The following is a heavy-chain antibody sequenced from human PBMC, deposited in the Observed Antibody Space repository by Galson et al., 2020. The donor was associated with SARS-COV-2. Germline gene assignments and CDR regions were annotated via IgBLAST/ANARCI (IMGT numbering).Heavy chain of an antibody. Sequence: ASVKVSCEASGYTFTTYGISWVRQAPGQGLEWMGWISASSGNTIYAQKLQDRVALTTDPSTSSAYMELRSLKTDDTAVYYWARDGGSYSFDYWGQGTLVTVSS. V-gene: IGHV1-18*01. J-gene: IGHJ4*02. CDR1: GYTFTTYG. CDR3: ARDGGSYSFDY. CDR2: ISASSGNT. D-gene: IGHD1-26*01.